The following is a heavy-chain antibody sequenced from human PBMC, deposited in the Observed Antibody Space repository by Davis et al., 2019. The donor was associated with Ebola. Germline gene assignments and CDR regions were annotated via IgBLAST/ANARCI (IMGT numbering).Heavy chain of an antibody. CDR1: GYTFTGYH. D-gene: IGHD6-19*01. J-gene: IGHJ4*02. V-gene: IGHV1-2*06. Sequence: AASVKVSCKASGYTFTGYHMHWVRQAPGQGLEWMGRMNPHNGDTNYAQKFQGRVTMTRDTSISTAYMELSRLRSDDTAVYYCARDLPTSVLIAVAGNLFDYWGQGTLVTVSS. CDR3: ARDLPTSVLIAVAGNLFDY. CDR2: MNPHNGDT.